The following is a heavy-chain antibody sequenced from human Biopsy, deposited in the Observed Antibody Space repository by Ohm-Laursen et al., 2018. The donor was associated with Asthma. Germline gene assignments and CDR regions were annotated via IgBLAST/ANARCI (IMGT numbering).Heavy chain of an antibody. CDR2: ISVYNGDT. D-gene: IGHD1-1*01. V-gene: IGHV1-18*01. CDR1: GYTFTRYG. CDR3: ARRSYNWDDIDS. Sequence: SVKVSCKVSGYTFTRYGIAWVRQAPGQGLEWVGWISVYNGDTNSAQKLQDRVTLATDTYTDTAYMELRSLRSDDTAVYYCARRSYNWDDIDSWSQGTLVTVSS. J-gene: IGHJ4*02.